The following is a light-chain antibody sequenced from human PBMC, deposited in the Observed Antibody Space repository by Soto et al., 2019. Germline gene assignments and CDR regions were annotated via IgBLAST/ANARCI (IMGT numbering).Light chain of an antibody. Sequence: QSVLTQPPSVSGAPGQRVTISCTGSSSNIGAGYDVHWYQQLPGTAPKLLIHRNTNRPSGVPDRFSGSKSGTSASLAITGLQAEDEADYYCQSYDSSLSGYVFGTGTKLTV. CDR3: QSYDSSLSGYV. CDR2: RNT. J-gene: IGLJ1*01. V-gene: IGLV1-40*01. CDR1: SSNIGAGYD.